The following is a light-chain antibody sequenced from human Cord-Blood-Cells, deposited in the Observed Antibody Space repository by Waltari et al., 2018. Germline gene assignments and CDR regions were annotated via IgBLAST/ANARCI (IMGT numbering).Light chain of an antibody. CDR1: SSDDGGHNY. V-gene: IGLV2-14*01. Sequence: QSAMNQPASVSGSPGQSITISCTRTSSDDGGHNYVPWYQQHPGKAPKLMIYEVSNRPSGVSNRFSGSKSGNTASLTISGLQAEDEADYYCSSYTSSSTLVFGTGTKVTVL. CDR2: EVS. CDR3: SSYTSSSTLV. J-gene: IGLJ1*01.